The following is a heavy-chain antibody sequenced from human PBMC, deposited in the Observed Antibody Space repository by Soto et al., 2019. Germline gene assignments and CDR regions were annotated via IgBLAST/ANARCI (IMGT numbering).Heavy chain of an antibody. CDR3: ARPLYGSGSYYNGPSGVFDY. Sequence: GGSLRLSCAASGFTFSSYSMNWVRQATGKGLEWVSSISSSSSYIYYADSVKGRFTISRDNAKNSLYLQMNSLRAEDTAVYYCARPLYGSGSYYNGPSGVFDYWGQGTLVTVSS. CDR1: GFTFSSYS. J-gene: IGHJ4*02. D-gene: IGHD3-10*01. V-gene: IGHV3-21*01. CDR2: ISSSSSYI.